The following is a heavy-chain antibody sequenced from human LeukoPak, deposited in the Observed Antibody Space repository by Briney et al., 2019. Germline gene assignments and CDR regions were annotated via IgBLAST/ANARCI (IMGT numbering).Heavy chain of an antibody. V-gene: IGHV3-64*04. J-gene: IGHJ4*02. D-gene: IGHD6-25*01. CDR1: GFTFSSYA. CDR3: ARVIRSGWEGELSD. CDR2: ITGNGGRT. Sequence: GGSLRLSCSASGFTFSSYAMHWVRQAPGQGLEYVSTITGNGGRTYYADSVKGRFTISRDNSKNTLYLQMNSLRAEDTAVYYCARVIRSGWEGELSDWGQGTLVTVSS.